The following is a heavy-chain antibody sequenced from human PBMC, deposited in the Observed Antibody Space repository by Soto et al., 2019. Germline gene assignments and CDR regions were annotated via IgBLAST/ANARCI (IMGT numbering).Heavy chain of an antibody. V-gene: IGHV3-23*01. D-gene: IGHD5-12*01. CDR3: AKNRYSGYDYIYYYGMDV. Sequence: PGGSLRLSCAASGFTFSSYAMSWVRQAPGKGLEWVSAISGSGGSTYYADSVKGRFTISRDNSKNTLYLQMNSLRAEDTAVYYCAKNRYSGYDYIYYYGMDVWGQGTTVTVSS. CDR2: ISGSGGST. CDR1: GFTFSSYA. J-gene: IGHJ6*02.